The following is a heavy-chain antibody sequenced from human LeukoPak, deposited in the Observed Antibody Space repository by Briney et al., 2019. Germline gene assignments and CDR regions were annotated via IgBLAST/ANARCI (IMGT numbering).Heavy chain of an antibody. V-gene: IGHV4-38-2*02. D-gene: IGHD3-22*01. J-gene: IGHJ4*02. Sequence: SETLSLTCTVSGFSVSSVYYWGWIRQPPGKGLEWIGSIYRSGSTYYNPSLKSRVTISVDTSKNQFSLKLSSVTAADTAVYYCARVISDYYDSSGYSVYFDYWGQGTLVTVSS. CDR2: IYRSGST. CDR3: ARVISDYYDSSGYSVYFDY. CDR1: GFSVSSVYY.